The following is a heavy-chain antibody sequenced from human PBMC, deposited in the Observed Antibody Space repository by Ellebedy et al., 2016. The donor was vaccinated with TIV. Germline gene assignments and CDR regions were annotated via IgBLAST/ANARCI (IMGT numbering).Heavy chain of an antibody. CDR1: GGSISSGGYY. V-gene: IGHV4-61*08. J-gene: IGHJ6*03. CDR3: ARAPIVVVPAAIRYYYMDV. D-gene: IGHD2-2*01. Sequence: SETLSLTXTVSGGSISSGGYYWSWIRQPPGKGLEWIGEINHSGSTNYNPSLKSRVTISVDTSKNQFSLKLSSVTAADTAVYYCARAPIVVVPAAIRYYYMDVWGKGTTVTVSS. CDR2: INHSGST.